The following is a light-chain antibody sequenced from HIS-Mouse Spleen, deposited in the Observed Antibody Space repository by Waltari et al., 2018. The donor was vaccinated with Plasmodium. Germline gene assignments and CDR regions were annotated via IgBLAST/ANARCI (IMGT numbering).Light chain of an antibody. Sequence: QSALTQPRSVSGSPGQSVTISCTGTSSDVGGYNYVSWYQQHPGKAPNLMIYDVSKRPAGVPDRFSGSKSGNTASLTISGLQAEDVADYYCCSYAGSYTYVFGTGTKVTVL. CDR1: SSDVGGYNY. J-gene: IGLJ1*01. CDR3: CSYAGSYTYV. V-gene: IGLV2-11*01. CDR2: DVS.